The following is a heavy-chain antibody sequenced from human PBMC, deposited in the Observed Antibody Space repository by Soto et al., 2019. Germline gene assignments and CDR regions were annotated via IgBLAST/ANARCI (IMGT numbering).Heavy chain of an antibody. D-gene: IGHD3-22*01. CDR3: ARWEDSSGYYGYYYGMDV. Sequence: PGGSLSLSCAASGFTVSSNYMSWVRQAPGKGLEWVSVIYIGGSTYYADSVKGRFTISRDNSKNTLYLQMNSLRAEDTAVYYCARWEDSSGYYGYYYGMDVWGQGTTVTVSS. J-gene: IGHJ6*02. V-gene: IGHV3-53*01. CDR1: GFTVSSNY. CDR2: IYIGGST.